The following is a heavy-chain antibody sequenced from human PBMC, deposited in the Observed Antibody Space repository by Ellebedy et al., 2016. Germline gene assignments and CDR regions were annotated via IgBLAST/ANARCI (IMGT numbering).Heavy chain of an antibody. V-gene: IGHV1-69*04. Sequence: ASVKVSCKASGGSISNYSISWVRQAPGQGLEWMGRIIPIIDVPNYAQNFLGRVTITEDRSTSTAYMELSSLRSDDTAVYYCARDSRVTFGGLIVYFDFWGQGTLVTVSS. J-gene: IGHJ4*02. D-gene: IGHD3-16*02. CDR2: IIPIIDVP. CDR1: GGSISNYS. CDR3: ARDSRVTFGGLIVYFDF.